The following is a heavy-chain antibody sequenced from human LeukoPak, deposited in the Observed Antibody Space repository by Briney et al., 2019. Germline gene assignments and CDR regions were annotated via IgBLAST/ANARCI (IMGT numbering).Heavy chain of an antibody. CDR2: IYYSGST. V-gene: IGHV4-39*01. D-gene: IGHD3-10*01. Sequence: SETLSPTCTVSGGSISSSSYYWGWIRQPPGKGLEWIGSIYYSGSTYYNPSLKSRVTISVDTSKNQFSLKLSSVTAADTAVYYCARRVAPNTGGTYYYGSGSPNWFDPWGQGTLVTVSS. J-gene: IGHJ5*02. CDR1: GGSISSSSYY. CDR3: ARRVAPNTGGTYYYGSGSPNWFDP.